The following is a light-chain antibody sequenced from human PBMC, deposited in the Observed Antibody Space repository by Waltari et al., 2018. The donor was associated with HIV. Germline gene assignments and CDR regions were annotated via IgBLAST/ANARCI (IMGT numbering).Light chain of an antibody. Sequence: SVSPGERATLSCRASQSISGNLAWYQQRRGQAPRLLIYGASTRASGIPARFSGSGSGPDFSLTISSLQSEDSALYYCQQYNHWPRTFGQGTKLEI. CDR2: GAS. CDR1: QSISGN. V-gene: IGKV3-15*01. CDR3: QQYNHWPRT. J-gene: IGKJ1*01.